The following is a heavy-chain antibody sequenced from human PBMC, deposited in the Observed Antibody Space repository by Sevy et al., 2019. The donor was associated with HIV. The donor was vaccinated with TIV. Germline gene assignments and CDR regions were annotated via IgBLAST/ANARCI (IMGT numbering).Heavy chain of an antibody. CDR2: ISYDGSRK. J-gene: IGHJ3*01. CDR3: ARERDRQALNV. Sequence: GGSLRLSCAASGFTFGSYAMHWVRQAPGKGLEWLAFISYDGSRKYYADSVKGRFTISRDNSKNTLFMQVNSLRAEDTALYYCARERDRQALNVWGQGIMVTVSS. V-gene: IGHV3-30-3*01. CDR1: GFTFGSYA.